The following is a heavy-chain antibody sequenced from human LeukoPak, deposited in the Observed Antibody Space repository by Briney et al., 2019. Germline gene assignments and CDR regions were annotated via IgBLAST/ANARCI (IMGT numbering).Heavy chain of an antibody. V-gene: IGHV3-23*01. CDR1: GFTFSGYA. D-gene: IGHD3-22*01. J-gene: IGHJ4*02. CDR3: AKLRGGAYSPWFFDY. Sequence: GGSLRLSCAASGFTFSGYAMSCRPHAPGEGREWVSFMTNGVGPTFYDDSVRGKLNISRDNSKNTVYLKMNSLRAEHTAVYYCAKLRGGAYSPWFFDYWGQGTLVTVSS. CDR2: MTNGVGPT.